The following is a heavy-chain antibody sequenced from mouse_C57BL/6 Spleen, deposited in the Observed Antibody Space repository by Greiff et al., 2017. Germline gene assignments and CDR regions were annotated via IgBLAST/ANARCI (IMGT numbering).Heavy chain of an antibody. Sequence: QVQLQQPGAEFVMPGASVKLSCKASGYTFTSYWMHWVKQRPGQGLEWIGEIDPSDSYTNYNQKFKGKSTLTVDKSSSTAYMQLSSLTSEDSAVYYCARAYYDYDGSYWYFDVWGTGTTVTVSS. CDR2: IDPSDSYT. J-gene: IGHJ1*03. V-gene: IGHV1-69*01. CDR3: ARAYYDYDGSYWYFDV. D-gene: IGHD2-4*01. CDR1: GYTFTSYW.